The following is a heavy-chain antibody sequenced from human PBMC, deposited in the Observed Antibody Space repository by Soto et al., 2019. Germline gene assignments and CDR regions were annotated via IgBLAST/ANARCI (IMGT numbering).Heavy chain of an antibody. D-gene: IGHD3-9*01. J-gene: IGHJ1*01. Sequence: QAHLVQSGAEVRKPGASVKVSCQALEHTSTIYYIHWVRQARGQGLEWMGWINADSGDTTYAEDFRGRVTFNRETSTSTFHMELSRLRLDDTAMYFCATRDYDILTGYLHIWGQGTLITVSS. CDR2: INADSGDT. V-gene: IGHV1-2*02. CDR3: ATRDYDILTGYLHI. CDR1: EHTSTIYY.